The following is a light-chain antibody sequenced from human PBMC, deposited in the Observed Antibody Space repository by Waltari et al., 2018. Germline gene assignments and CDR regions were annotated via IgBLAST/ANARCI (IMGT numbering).Light chain of an antibody. V-gene: IGLV3-21*01. Sequence: YEVSQPRSESVSPGQTARITCGGDNIGTKGVQWYQPKPPQAPVLVIYADSGRPSGIPERFSGSNSGNTATLTISGVEAGDEADYYCQVWDSTTNHLLFGGGTRLTVL. J-gene: IGLJ7*01. CDR3: QVWDSTTNHLL. CDR1: NIGTKG. CDR2: ADS.